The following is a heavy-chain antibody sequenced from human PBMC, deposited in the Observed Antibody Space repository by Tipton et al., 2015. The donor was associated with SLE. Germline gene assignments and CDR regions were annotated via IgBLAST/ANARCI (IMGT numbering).Heavy chain of an antibody. V-gene: IGHV3-49*04. CDR1: GFTFGDYG. Sequence: RSLRLSCTGSGFTFGDYGMTWVRQAPGEGLEWVGFIRSKVYRGTTEYAASVKGRFTISRDDSKSIAYLQMNSLGAEDTAVYFCARASINLLDFWGQGTLVTVSS. J-gene: IGHJ4*02. CDR2: IRSKVYRGTT. CDR3: ARASINLLDF.